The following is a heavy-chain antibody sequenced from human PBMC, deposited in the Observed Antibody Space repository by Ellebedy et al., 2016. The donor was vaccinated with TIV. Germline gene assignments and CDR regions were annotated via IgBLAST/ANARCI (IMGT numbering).Heavy chain of an antibody. J-gene: IGHJ4*02. Sequence: SLKISXAASEFTFSSYAMNWVRQAPGKGLEWVSHIRWNSDTIGYADSVKGRFTISRDNAKNSLYLEMNSLRVEDTGLYYCAMETSGWIDHWGQGTLVTVSS. CDR1: EFTFSSYA. D-gene: IGHD6-19*01. V-gene: IGHV3-9*01. CDR2: IRWNSDTI. CDR3: AMETSGWIDH.